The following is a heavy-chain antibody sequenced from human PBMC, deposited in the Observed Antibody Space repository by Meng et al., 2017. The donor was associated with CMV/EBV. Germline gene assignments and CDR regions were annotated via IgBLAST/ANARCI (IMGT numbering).Heavy chain of an antibody. CDR1: GFTFSSYE. D-gene: IGHD3-3*01. J-gene: IGHJ6*02. Sequence: GESLKISCAASGFTFSSYEMNWVRQAPGKGLEWVSYISSSGSTIYYADSVKGRFTISRDNAKNSLYLQMNSLRAEDTAVYYCARDPYDSWSGYYHYGMDVWGQGTTVTVSS. CDR3: ARDPYDSWSGYYHYGMDV. CDR2: ISSSGSTI. V-gene: IGHV3-48*03.